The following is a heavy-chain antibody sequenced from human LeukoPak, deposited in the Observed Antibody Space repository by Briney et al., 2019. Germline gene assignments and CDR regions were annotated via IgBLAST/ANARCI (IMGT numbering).Heavy chain of an antibody. V-gene: IGHV4-59*08. J-gene: IGHJ6*02. CDR3: ARHASSGWYGYYYYGMDV. D-gene: IGHD6-19*01. CDR1: GGSISSYY. Sequence: SETLSLTCTVSGGSISSYYWSWIRQPPGKGLEWIGYIYYSGSTNYNPSLKSRVTISVGTSKNQFSLKLSSVTAADTAVYYCARHASSGWYGYYYYGMDVWGQGTTVTVSS. CDR2: IYYSGST.